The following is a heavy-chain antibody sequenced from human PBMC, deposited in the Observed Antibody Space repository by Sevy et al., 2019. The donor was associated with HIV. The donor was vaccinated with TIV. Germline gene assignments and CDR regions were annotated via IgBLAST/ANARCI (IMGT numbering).Heavy chain of an antibody. CDR3: AGDNGDYPYYFDH. Sequence: SETLSITCAVSGGSISSGIYSWNWIRQPPGKGLEWIGYIYHTGSTYYNPSLKSRVTISVDRSKNQFSLKLSFVTAADTAVYYCAGDNGDYPYYFDHRGQGTLVTVSS. J-gene: IGHJ4*02. V-gene: IGHV4-30-2*01. CDR2: IYHTGST. D-gene: IGHD4-17*01. CDR1: GGSISSGIYS.